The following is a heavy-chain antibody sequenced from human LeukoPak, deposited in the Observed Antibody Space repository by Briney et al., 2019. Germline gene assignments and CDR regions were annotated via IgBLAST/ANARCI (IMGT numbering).Heavy chain of an antibody. CDR1: GFTVSSNY. J-gene: IGHJ4*02. CDR3: ARDRRGYSYGYTSDY. CDR2: IKQDGSEK. D-gene: IGHD5-18*01. Sequence: GSLRLSCAASGFTVSSNYMSRVRQAPGKGLEWVANIKQDGSEKYYVDSVKGRFTISRDNAKNSLYLQMNSLRAEDTAVYYCARDRRGYSYGYTSDYWGQGTLVTVSS. V-gene: IGHV3-7*01.